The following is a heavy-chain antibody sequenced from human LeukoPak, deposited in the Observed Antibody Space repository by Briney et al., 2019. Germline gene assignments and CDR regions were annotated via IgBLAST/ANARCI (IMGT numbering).Heavy chain of an antibody. CDR3: ARCSGSGSYYIKY. V-gene: IGHV3-21*01. CDR2: ISTSSSYI. Sequence: GGSLRLSCAASGFTFSSYSMSWVRQAPGKGLEWVSSISTSSSYIYYADSVKGRFTISRDNAKNSLYLQMNSLRAEDTAVYYCARCSGSGSYYIKYWGQGTLVTVSS. D-gene: IGHD3-10*01. CDR1: GFTFSSYS. J-gene: IGHJ4*02.